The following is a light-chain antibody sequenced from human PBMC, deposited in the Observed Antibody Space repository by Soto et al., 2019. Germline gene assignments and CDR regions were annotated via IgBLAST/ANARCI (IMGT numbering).Light chain of an antibody. CDR1: QSVSSNY. V-gene: IGKV3-20*01. Sequence: EIVLTQSPGTLSLSPGERATLSCRASQSVSSNYLAWYQQKPGQAPRLLIYGASTRATGIPDRFSGSGSETDFTLTISRLEPEDFALYYCQQYANSPPTFGQGTKVEIK. CDR3: QQYANSPPT. CDR2: GAS. J-gene: IGKJ1*01.